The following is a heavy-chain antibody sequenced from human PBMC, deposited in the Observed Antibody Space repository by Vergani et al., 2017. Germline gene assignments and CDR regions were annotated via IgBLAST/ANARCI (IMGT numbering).Heavy chain of an antibody. V-gene: IGHV4-34*01. CDR3: ARREDTAMGYYGMDV. Sequence: QVQLQQWGAGLLKPSETLSLTCAVYGGSFSGYYWSWIRQPPGKGLEWIGEINHSGSTNYNPSLKSRVTISVDTSKNQFSLKLSSVTAADTAVYYCARREDTAMGYYGMDVWGQGTTVTVSS. CDR1: GGSFSGYY. J-gene: IGHJ6*02. CDR2: INHSGST. D-gene: IGHD5-18*01.